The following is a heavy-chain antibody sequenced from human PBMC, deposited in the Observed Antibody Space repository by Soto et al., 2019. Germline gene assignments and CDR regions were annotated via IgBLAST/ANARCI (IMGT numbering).Heavy chain of an antibody. CDR3: ARGRIYGDYAYFDY. D-gene: IGHD4-17*01. Sequence: QVQLQESGPGLVKPSQTLSLTCTVSGGSISSGDYYWSWIRQPPGKGLEWIGYIYYSGSTYYNPSLKSRVTLSVDTSNNQFSLKLSSVTAADTAVYYCARGRIYGDYAYFDYWGQGTLVTVSS. J-gene: IGHJ4*02. CDR2: IYYSGST. V-gene: IGHV4-30-4*01. CDR1: GGSISSGDYY.